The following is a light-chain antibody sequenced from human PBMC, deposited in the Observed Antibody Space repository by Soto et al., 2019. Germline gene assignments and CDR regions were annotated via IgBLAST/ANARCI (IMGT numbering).Light chain of an antibody. Sequence: EIVLTQSPATLSLSPGERATLSCRASQSVSSYLAWYQQRPGQAPRLLIYDAFNRATGIPARFSGSGSGTDFTLTISSLAPEDFALYYCQQRSNWPRITFGPGTKLDIK. J-gene: IGKJ3*01. CDR2: DAF. CDR1: QSVSSY. V-gene: IGKV3-11*01. CDR3: QQRSNWPRIT.